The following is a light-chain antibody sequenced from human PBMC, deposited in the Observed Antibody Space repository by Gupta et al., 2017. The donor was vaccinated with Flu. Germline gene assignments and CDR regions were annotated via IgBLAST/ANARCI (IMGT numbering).Light chain of an antibody. CDR2: DAS. CDR1: QSVSGN. V-gene: IGKV3D-11*02. J-gene: IGKJ4*01. CDR3: LHWSRGHPLLT. Sequence: TRSLSPGGRATLSCRARQSVSGNLAWYQKKPGQAPRLLIYDASNRAKAIKARFSGSGDGTDFTLTIDSLESEDYAVYYCLHWSRGHPLLTFGGGTKVEFK.